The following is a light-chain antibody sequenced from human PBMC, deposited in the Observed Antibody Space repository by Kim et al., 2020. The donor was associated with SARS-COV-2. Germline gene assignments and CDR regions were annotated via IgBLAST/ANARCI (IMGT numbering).Light chain of an antibody. CDR3: QQYNSYPWT. V-gene: IGKV1-5*01. Sequence: GDRVTNTCRASQSISSWLAWYQQKPGKAPKLLIYDASSLESGVPSRFSGSGSGTEFTLNISSLQPDDFATYYCQQYNSYPWTFGQGTKVDIK. CDR2: DAS. J-gene: IGKJ1*01. CDR1: QSISSW.